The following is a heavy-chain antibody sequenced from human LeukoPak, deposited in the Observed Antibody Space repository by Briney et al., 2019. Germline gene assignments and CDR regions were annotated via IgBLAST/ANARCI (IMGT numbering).Heavy chain of an antibody. CDR3: AREGGPYRPLDY. J-gene: IGHJ4*02. CDR2: VHPDGRT. CDR1: GGSISSTNW. V-gene: IGHV4-4*02. Sequence: SETLSLTCGVSGGSISSTNWWTWVRQPPGKGLEWIGEVHPDGRTNYSPSLQSRLDMSVDFSENHISLKLTSVTAADTAVYYCAREGGPYRPLDYTGQGTLVTVSS.